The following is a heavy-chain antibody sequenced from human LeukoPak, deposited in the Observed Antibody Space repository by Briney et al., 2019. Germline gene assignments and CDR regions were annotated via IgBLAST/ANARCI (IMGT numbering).Heavy chain of an antibody. Sequence: GSLRLSCAASGFTFSSYAMSWVRQAPGKGLEWVSAISGSGGSTYYADSVKGRFTISRDNSKNTLYLQMNSLRAEDTAVYYCAKSVCSGGSCYYRHFDYWGQGTLVTVSS. D-gene: IGHD2-15*01. CDR2: ISGSGGST. CDR1: GFTFSSYA. V-gene: IGHV3-23*01. J-gene: IGHJ4*02. CDR3: AKSVCSGGSCYYRHFDY.